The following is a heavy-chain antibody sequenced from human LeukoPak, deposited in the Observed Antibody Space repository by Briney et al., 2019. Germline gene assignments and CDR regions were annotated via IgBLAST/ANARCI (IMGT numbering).Heavy chain of an antibody. CDR2: ISAYNGNT. CDR3: ARPRRHITMIVVPNPHAFDI. D-gene: IGHD3-22*01. J-gene: IGHJ3*02. Sequence: ASVKVSCKASGYTFTSYGISWVRQAPGQGLEWMGWISAYNGNTNYAQKLQGRVTMTTDTSTSTAYMELRSLRSDDTAVYYCARPRRHITMIVVPNPHAFDIWGQGTMVTVSS. V-gene: IGHV1-18*01. CDR1: GYTFTSYG.